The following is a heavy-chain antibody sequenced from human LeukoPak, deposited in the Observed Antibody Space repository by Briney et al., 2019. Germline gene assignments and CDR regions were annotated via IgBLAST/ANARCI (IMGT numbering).Heavy chain of an antibody. D-gene: IGHD5-18*01. V-gene: IGHV3-48*03. CDR2: ISSSSSTI. Sequence: GGSLRLSCAASGFTFSSYEMNWVRQAPGKGLEWVSYISSSSSTIKYADSVKGRFTISRDSAKNSLYLQMNSLRAEDTAVYYCTRDPVQLWLGTFDYWGQGTLVTVSS. CDR1: GFTFSSYE. CDR3: TRDPVQLWLGTFDY. J-gene: IGHJ4*02.